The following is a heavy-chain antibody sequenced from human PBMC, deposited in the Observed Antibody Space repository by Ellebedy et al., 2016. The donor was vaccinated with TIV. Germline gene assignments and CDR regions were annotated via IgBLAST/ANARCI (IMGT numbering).Heavy chain of an antibody. CDR2: VLSGGNDP. J-gene: IGHJ3*01. Sequence: GGSLRLSCAASGFTFSHYTMNWVRQAPGKGLEWVSSVLSGGNDPSYAGSVRGRFTISSDNVGNFLFLQMNSLRVEDTAVYYCSRRVEGAVDVWGQGIRVTVSS. CDR1: GFTFSHYT. D-gene: IGHD3-3*01. V-gene: IGHV3-21*06. CDR3: SRRVEGAVDV.